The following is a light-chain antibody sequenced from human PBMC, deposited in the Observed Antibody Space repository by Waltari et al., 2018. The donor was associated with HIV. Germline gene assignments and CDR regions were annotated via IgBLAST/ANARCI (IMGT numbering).Light chain of an antibody. CDR3: AAWDDSLNGVV. V-gene: IGLV1-44*01. J-gene: IGLJ2*01. CDR2: SDN. Sequence: QSVLTQPPSASGTPGQTVTISCSGSTSSIGSNTVHWYQHLPGRAPKLLIYSDNQRPSGVPDRFSGSKSGTSASLAISGLQSEDEADYSCAAWDDSLNGVVFGGGTKLTVL. CDR1: TSSIGSNT.